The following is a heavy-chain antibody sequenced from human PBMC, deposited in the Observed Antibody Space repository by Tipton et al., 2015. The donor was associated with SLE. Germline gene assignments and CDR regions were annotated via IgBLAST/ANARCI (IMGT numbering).Heavy chain of an antibody. CDR3: AKDIESGWYYYFDS. D-gene: IGHD6-19*01. V-gene: IGHV3-30*18. CDR2: IWYDESRM. Sequence: RSLRLSCAAPGFTFTNYAMHWVRQAPGKGLEWVAIIWYDESRMFYADSVKGRFTISRDNSKNTLYLQMNSLRVEDTGVYYCAKDIESGWYYYFDSWGQGTLVTVSS. J-gene: IGHJ4*02. CDR1: GFTFTNYA.